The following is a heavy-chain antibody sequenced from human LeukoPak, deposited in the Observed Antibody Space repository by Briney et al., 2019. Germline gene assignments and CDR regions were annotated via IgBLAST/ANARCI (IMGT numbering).Heavy chain of an antibody. V-gene: IGHV3-30*18. J-gene: IGHJ4*02. D-gene: IGHD2-2*01. CDR3: AKGGYCSATRCYVGKGMDD. CDR1: GFTFDTYG. CDR2: ISHDGVDK. Sequence: GRSLRLSCAASGFTFDTYGMHWVRQAPGKGLGWVAVISHDGVDKYYADSVKGRFTISRDNSKNTVSLQVNSLRAEDTAAYYCAKGGYCSATRCYVGKGMDDWGQGTLVTVSS.